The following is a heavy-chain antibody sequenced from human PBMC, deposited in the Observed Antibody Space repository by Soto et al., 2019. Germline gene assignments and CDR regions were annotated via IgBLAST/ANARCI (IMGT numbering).Heavy chain of an antibody. CDR3: ASSPAAAGTWDWFDP. CDR2: IWYDGSNK. Sequence: QVQLVESGGGVVQPGRSLRLSCAASGFTFSSYGMHWVRQAPGKGLEWVAVIWYDGSNKYYADSVKGRFTISRDNSKNTLYLQMNSLRAEDTAVYYCASSPAAAGTWDWFDPWGQGTLVTVSS. J-gene: IGHJ5*02. CDR1: GFTFSSYG. V-gene: IGHV3-33*01. D-gene: IGHD6-13*01.